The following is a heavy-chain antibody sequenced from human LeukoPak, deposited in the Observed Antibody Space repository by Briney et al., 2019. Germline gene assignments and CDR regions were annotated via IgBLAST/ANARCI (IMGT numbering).Heavy chain of an antibody. CDR2: ISNSGETT. Sequence: PGGSLRLSCAASGFTFSVYAMNWVRQAPGKGLEWVSYISNSGETTYYADSVKGRFTISRDNTKNSLYLQMNSLRAEDTAVCYCTRSGDGAFDNWGQGSTVTVSS. J-gene: IGHJ3*02. CDR3: TRSGDGAFDN. CDR1: GFTFSVYA. V-gene: IGHV3-48*03. D-gene: IGHD3-10*01.